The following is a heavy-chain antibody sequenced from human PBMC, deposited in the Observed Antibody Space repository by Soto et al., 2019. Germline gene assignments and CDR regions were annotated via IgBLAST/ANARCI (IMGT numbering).Heavy chain of an antibody. CDR3: ARMSYGDSYSIDY. D-gene: IGHD4-17*01. V-gene: IGHV2-70*04. J-gene: IGHJ4*02. CDR2: IDWDDDK. Sequence: SGPTLVNPTQTLTLTCTFSGFSLSISGMRVSWIRQPPGKALEWLARIDWDDDKFYSTSLKTRLTISKDTSKNQVVLTMTNMDPVDTATYYCARMSYGDSYSIDYWGQGTLVTVS. CDR1: GFSLSISGMR.